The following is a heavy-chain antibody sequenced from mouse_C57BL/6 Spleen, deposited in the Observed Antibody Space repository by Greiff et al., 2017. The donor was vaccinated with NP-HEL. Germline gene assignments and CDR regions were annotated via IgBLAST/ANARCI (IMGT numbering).Heavy chain of an antibody. Sequence: EVKVVESGGDLVKPGGSLKLSCAASGFTFSSYGMSWVRQTPDKRLEWVATISSGGSYTYYPDSVKGRFTISRDNAKNTLYLQMCSLKSEDTAMYYCARLYYYGSSYSDYWGQGTTLTVSS. CDR2: ISSGGSYT. CDR3: ARLYYYGSSYSDY. CDR1: GFTFSSYG. J-gene: IGHJ2*01. V-gene: IGHV5-6*01. D-gene: IGHD1-1*01.